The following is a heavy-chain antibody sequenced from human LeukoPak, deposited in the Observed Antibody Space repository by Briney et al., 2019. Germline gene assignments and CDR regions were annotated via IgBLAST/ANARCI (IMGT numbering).Heavy chain of an antibody. V-gene: IGHV3-48*01. D-gene: IGHD3-10*01. CDR2: ISSSGSTI. CDR3: AVLQHGDSFDY. J-gene: IGHJ4*02. Sequence: QTGGSLRLSCAASGFTFSSYAMSWVRQAPGKGLEWVSYISSSGSTIYYADSVKGRFTISRDNSKNTLYLQMNSLRAEDTAVYYCAVLQHGDSFDYWGQGTLVTVSS. CDR1: GFTFSSYA.